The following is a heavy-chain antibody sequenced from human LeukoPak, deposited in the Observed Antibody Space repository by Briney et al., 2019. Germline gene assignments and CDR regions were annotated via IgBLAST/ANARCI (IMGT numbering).Heavy chain of an antibody. V-gene: IGHV1-69*05. CDR1: GGTFSSYA. D-gene: IGHD6-13*01. CDR2: IIPIFGTA. Sequence: SVKVSCKASGGTFSSYAISWVRQAPGQGLEWMGGIIPIFGTANYAQKFQGRVTITTDESTSTAYMELSSLRSEDTAVYYCARNVPGSNSWSPNYYYYYMDVWGKGTTVTVSS. J-gene: IGHJ6*03. CDR3: ARNVPGSNSWSPNYYYYYMDV.